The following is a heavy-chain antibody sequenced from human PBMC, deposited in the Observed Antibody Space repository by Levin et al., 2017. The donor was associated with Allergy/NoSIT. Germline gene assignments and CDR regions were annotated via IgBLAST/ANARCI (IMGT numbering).Heavy chain of an antibody. Sequence: GGSLRFSCAASGFTFSSYDMNWVRQAPGKGLEWVSYITSSSGTINYADSVKGRFTISRDNAKNSLYLQMNSLIPEDTAVYYCARDLYYGSGSQYYFDYWGQGTLVTVSS. CDR1: GFTFSSYD. D-gene: IGHD3-10*01. CDR3: ARDLYYGSGSQYYFDY. CDR2: ITSSSGTI. J-gene: IGHJ4*02. V-gene: IGHV3-48*01.